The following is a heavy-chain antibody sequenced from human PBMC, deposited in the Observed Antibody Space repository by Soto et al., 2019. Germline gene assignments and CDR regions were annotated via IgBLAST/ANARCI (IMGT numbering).Heavy chain of an antibody. CDR3: AKGTTVVPAAIGYYYYGMDV. J-gene: IGHJ6*02. V-gene: IGHV1-69*02. CDR2: IIPILGIA. D-gene: IGHD2-2*02. Sequence: QVQLVQSGAEVKKPGSSVKVSCKASGGTFSSYTISWVRQAPGQGLEWMGRIIPILGIANYAQKFQGRVTITADKSTSTAYMGLSSLRSEDTAVYYCAKGTTVVPAAIGYYYYGMDVWSQGTTFTVSS. CDR1: GGTFSSYT.